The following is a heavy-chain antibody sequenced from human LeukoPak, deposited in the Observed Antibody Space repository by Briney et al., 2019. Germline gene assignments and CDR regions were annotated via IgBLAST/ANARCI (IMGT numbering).Heavy chain of an antibody. V-gene: IGHV3-64D*06. CDR1: GFIFTTYT. Sequence: GGSLRLSCSASGFIFTTYTMYWVRQAPGKGLEFASVVNGNGDTTYYTDSVKGRFTISRDNSKNTLYLQMSSLRAEDTAVYYCVGDQVDDTGYLRWGQGTRVTVSA. CDR2: VNGNGDTT. CDR3: VGDQVDDTGYLR. D-gene: IGHD3-9*01. J-gene: IGHJ4*02.